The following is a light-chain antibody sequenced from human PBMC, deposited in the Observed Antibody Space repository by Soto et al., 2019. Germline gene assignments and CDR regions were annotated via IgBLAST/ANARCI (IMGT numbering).Light chain of an antibody. V-gene: IGKV3-20*01. J-gene: IGKJ1*01. CDR2: GAT. Sequence: EVVLTQSPGTLSLSPGERATLSCRASQSVANSYFAWYQQKPGRAPRLLFDGATRRATGIPDRFSASGSGTDFTLTISTLEPDDFAVYYCHHFGSSPETLGQGTKVE. CDR3: HHFGSSPET. CDR1: QSVANSY.